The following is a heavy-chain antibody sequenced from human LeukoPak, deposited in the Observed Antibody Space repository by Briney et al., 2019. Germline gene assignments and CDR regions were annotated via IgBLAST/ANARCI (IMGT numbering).Heavy chain of an antibody. D-gene: IGHD3-10*01. CDR2: ISYDGSNK. CDR1: GFTFSSNG. V-gene: IGHV3-30*18. Sequence: GGSLRLSCAASGFTFSSNGMHWVRQAPGKGLECVAVISYDGSNKYYADSVKGRFTISRDNPKNTLYLQMNSLRAEDTAVYYCAKDALNLLLWFGEYYFDIWGQGTMVTVSS. CDR3: AKDALNLLLWFGEYYFDI. J-gene: IGHJ3*02.